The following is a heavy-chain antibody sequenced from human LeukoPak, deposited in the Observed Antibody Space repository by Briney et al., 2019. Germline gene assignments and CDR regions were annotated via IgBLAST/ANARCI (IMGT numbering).Heavy chain of an antibody. CDR2: IDPSGGGP. CDR3: ARSRLQVAVAGTGGDY. J-gene: IGHJ4*02. Sequence: ASVKVSCKASGYTFTTYYMHWVRQAPGQGLEWVGLIDPSGGGPSYAQKFQGRVIMTRDTSTSTVYMEMRSLRSEDTAVYYCARSRLQVAVAGTGGDYWGQGNLVTVSS. CDR1: GYTFTTYY. V-gene: IGHV1-46*01. D-gene: IGHD6-19*01.